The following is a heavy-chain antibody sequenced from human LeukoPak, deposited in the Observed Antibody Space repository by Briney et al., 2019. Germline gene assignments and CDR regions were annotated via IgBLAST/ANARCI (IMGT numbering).Heavy chain of an antibody. CDR1: GFTFSSYY. CDR2: IGGSRGSV. D-gene: IGHD4-17*01. J-gene: IGHJ4*02. CDR3: AKNLRDFGDYWYYFDS. V-gene: IGHV3-23*01. Sequence: PGGSLGLSCAASGFTFSSYYMTWVRQAPGKGLEWVSNIGGSRGSVYFADSVKGRFSISRDNSKNTLYLQVDSLRAEDTARYNCAKNLRDFGDYWYYFDSWDQGTRVTVPS.